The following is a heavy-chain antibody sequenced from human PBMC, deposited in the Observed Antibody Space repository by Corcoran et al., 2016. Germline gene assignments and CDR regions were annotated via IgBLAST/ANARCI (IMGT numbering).Heavy chain of an antibody. V-gene: IGHV3-30*03. J-gene: IGHJ4*02. CDR1: GFTFSSYG. CDR2: ISYDGSNK. Sequence: QVQLVESGGGVVQPGRSLRLSCAASGFTFSSYGMHWVRQAPGKGLEWVAVISYDGSNKYYADSVKGRFTISRDNSKNTLYLQMNSLRAEDTAVYYCARTGVAATWGGPTYFDYWGQGTLVTVSS. D-gene: IGHD2-15*01. CDR3: ARTGVAATWGGPTYFDY.